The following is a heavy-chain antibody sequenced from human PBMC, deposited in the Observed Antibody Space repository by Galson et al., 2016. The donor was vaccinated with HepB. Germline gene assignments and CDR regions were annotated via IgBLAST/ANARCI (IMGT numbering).Heavy chain of an antibody. Sequence: SLRLSCAVSGFTFSSYSMDWVRQAPGKGLEWVSYITSSSSTIYYADSVKGRFTISRDNAKNSLYLQMNSLRDEDTAGYYCARESYYGGNSLDQYYFDSWGQGTLVTVSS. CDR3: ARESYYGGNSLDQYYFDS. CDR1: GFTFSSYS. CDR2: ITSSSSTI. D-gene: IGHD4-23*01. J-gene: IGHJ4*02. V-gene: IGHV3-48*02.